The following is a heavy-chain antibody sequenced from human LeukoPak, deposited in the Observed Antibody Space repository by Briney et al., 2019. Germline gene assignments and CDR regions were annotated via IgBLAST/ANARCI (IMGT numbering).Heavy chain of an antibody. CDR1: GGTISRYY. CDR2: IDYSGST. J-gene: IGHJ3*02. D-gene: IGHD1-26*01. CDR3: ARDRRRDLLHAFDI. Sequence: SETLSLTCTVSGGTISRYYWSWIRQPPGKGLEWIAYIDYSGSTNYNPSLTSRLTISLDASKNQFSLKLSSVTAADTAVYYCARDRRRDLLHAFDIWGQGTMVTVSS. V-gene: IGHV4-59*01.